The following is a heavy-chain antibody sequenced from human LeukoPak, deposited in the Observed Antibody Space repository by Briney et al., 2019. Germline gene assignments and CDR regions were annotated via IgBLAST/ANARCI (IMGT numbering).Heavy chain of an antibody. V-gene: IGHV3-23*01. CDR2: ISGSGGST. D-gene: IGHD2-2*01. CDR1: GFTVSNSY. Sequence: PGGSLRLSCAASGFTVSNSYMSWVRQAPGKGLEWVSAISGSGGSTYYADSVKGRFTISRDNSKNTLYLQMHSLRAEDTAVYYCAKESLRVVPSATFDYWGQGTLVTVSS. CDR3: AKESLRVVPSATFDY. J-gene: IGHJ4*02.